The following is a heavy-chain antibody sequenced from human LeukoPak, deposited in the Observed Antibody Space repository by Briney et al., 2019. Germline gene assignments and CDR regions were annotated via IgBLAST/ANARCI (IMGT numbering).Heavy chain of an antibody. J-gene: IGHJ4*02. Sequence: GGSLRLSCAASGFTFSSYSMNWVRQAPGKGLEWVSSISSSSSYIYYADSVKGRFTISRDNAKNSLYLQMNSLKTEDTAVYYCTTQQWPRPDYWGQGTLVTVSS. V-gene: IGHV3-21*03. D-gene: IGHD6-19*01. CDR1: GFTFSSYS. CDR3: TTQQWPRPDY. CDR2: ISSSSSYI.